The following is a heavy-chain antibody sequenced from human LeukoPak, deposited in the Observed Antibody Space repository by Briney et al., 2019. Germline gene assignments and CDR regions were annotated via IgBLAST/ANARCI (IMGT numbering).Heavy chain of an antibody. CDR1: GFTFSTYS. J-gene: IGHJ6*03. CDR2: ISSSSSTI. CDR3: ARGYLIVATRGYYYYYMDV. V-gene: IGHV3-48*01. Sequence: PGGSLRLSCAASGFTFSTYSMNWVRQAPGKGLEWVSYISSSSSTIYYADSVKGRFTISRDNAKKSLYLQMNSLRAEDTAVYYCARGYLIVATRGYYYYYMDVWGKGTTVTV. D-gene: IGHD5-12*01.